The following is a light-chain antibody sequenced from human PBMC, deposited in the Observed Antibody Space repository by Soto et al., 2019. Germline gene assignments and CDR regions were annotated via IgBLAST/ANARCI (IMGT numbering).Light chain of an antibody. J-gene: IGLJ1*01. Sequence: QSALTQPASVSGSPGQSITVSCAGTSSDIGGSEYVAWYQQHTGKAPKLMIYGVSNRPSGVSNRFSGSKSGTTASLTISGLQAEDEADYFCYSSRSSSTTFYVFGTGNKVTVL. CDR2: GVS. CDR1: SSDIGGSEY. CDR3: YSSRSSSTTFYV. V-gene: IGLV2-14*03.